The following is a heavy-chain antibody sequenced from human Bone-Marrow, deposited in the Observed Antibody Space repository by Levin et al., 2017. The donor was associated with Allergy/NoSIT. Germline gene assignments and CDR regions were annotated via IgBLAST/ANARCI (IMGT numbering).Heavy chain of an antibody. CDR2: IDPSDSYT. J-gene: IGHJ6*03. V-gene: IGHV5-10-1*01. D-gene: IGHD4-17*01. CDR1: GYSFTSYW. Sequence: GESLKISCKGSGYSFTSYWISWVRQMPGKGLEWMGRIDPSDSYTNYSPSFQGHVTISADKSISTAYLQWSSLKASDTAMYYCARSERATVTTGPGPGYYYMDVWGKGTTVTVSS. CDR3: ARSERATVTTGPGPGYYYMDV.